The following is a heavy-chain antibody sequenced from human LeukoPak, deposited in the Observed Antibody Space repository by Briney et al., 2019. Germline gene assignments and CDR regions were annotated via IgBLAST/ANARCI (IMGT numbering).Heavy chain of an antibody. J-gene: IGHJ4*02. Sequence: SETLSLTCIVSGGSVSSSGYYWGWIRQPPGKGLEWIGSMYHSGNTYYNPSLKSRVIISVDTSKNQFSLKLSSVAAADTAVYYCARHAMVAAPIDYWGQGTLVTVSS. CDR2: MYHSGNT. V-gene: IGHV4-39*01. D-gene: IGHD2-15*01. CDR3: ARHAMVAAPIDY. CDR1: GGSVSSSGYY.